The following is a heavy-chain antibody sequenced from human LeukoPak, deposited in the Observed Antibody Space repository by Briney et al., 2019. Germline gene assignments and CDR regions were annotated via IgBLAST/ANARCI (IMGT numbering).Heavy chain of an antibody. CDR2: IDTTSTTT. CDR1: GFSFSSYT. CDR3: ARGLVVVAQYFQH. J-gene: IGHJ1*01. V-gene: IGHV3-48*01. D-gene: IGHD2-15*01. Sequence: GGSLRLSCAAYGFSFSSYTMNWVRQAPGKGLEWISYIDTTSTTTNYADSVRGRFTISRDNAKNSLYLQMDSLRAEDTALYYCARGLVVVAQYFQHWGQGTLVTVSS.